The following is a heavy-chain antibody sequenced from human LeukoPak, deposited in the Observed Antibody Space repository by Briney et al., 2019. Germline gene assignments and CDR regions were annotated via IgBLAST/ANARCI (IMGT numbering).Heavy chain of an antibody. V-gene: IGHV3-23*01. D-gene: IGHD3-22*01. Sequence: GRSLRLSCAVSGITLSNYGMSWVRQAPGKGLEWVAGISDSGGRTNYADSVKGRFTISRDNPKNTLYLQMNSLRAEDTAVYFCAKRGVVIRVILVGFHKEAYYFDSWGQEALVTVSS. CDR1: GITLSNYG. CDR2: ISDSGGRT. J-gene: IGHJ4*02. CDR3: AKRGVVIRVILVGFHKEAYYFDS.